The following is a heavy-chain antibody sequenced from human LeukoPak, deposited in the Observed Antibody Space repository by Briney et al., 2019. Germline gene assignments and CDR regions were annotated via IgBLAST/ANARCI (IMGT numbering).Heavy chain of an antibody. CDR3: ARDGWLQLHAFDI. CDR1: GGTFSSYG. Sequence: SVKVSCKASGGTFSSYGISWVRQAPGQGLEWMGGIIPIFGRAKYAQKFQGRVTITADESTSTAYMEVNSLRSEDTAVYYCARDGWLQLHAFDIWGQGTMVTVSS. D-gene: IGHD5-24*01. CDR2: IIPIFGRA. V-gene: IGHV1-69*13. J-gene: IGHJ3*02.